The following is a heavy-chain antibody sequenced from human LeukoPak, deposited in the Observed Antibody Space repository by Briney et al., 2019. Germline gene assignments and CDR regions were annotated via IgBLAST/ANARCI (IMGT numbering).Heavy chain of an antibody. CDR1: GYTFTSYG. Sequence: GASVKVSCKASGYTFTSYGISWVRQAPGQGLEWMGWINPNSGGTNYAQKFQGWVTMTRDTSISTAYMELSRLRSDDTAVYYCARGQTVAGISLGYWGQGTLVTVSS. J-gene: IGHJ4*02. V-gene: IGHV1-2*04. CDR2: INPNSGGT. CDR3: ARGQTVAGISLGY. D-gene: IGHD6-19*01.